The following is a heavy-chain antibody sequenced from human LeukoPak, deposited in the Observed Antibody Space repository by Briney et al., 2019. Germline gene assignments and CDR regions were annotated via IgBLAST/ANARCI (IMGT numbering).Heavy chain of an antibody. CDR3: AKGESPVPDDYYYDSSGYYP. J-gene: IGHJ4*02. CDR1: GFTFSTYA. V-gene: IGHV3-23*01. D-gene: IGHD3-22*01. Sequence: GGSLRLSCAASGFTFSTYAMSWVRQAPGKGLEWVSAISGSGGNTYYADSVKGRFTISRDNSENTLYLQMNSLRAEDTAVYYCAKGESPVPDDYYYDSSGYYPWGQGALVTVSS. CDR2: ISGSGGNT.